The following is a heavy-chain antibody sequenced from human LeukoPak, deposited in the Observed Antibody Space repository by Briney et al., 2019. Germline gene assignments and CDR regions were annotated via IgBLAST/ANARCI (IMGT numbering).Heavy chain of an antibody. D-gene: IGHD5-18*01. J-gene: IGHJ4*02. Sequence: ASVKVSCKASGYTFTGYYMHWVRQAPGQGLEWMGWINPNSGGTNYAQKFQSRVTMTRDTSISTAYMELSRLRSDDTAVYYCARITAMADYGDYWGQGTLVTVSS. CDR3: ARITAMADYGDY. CDR1: GYTFTGYY. CDR2: INPNSGGT. V-gene: IGHV1-2*02.